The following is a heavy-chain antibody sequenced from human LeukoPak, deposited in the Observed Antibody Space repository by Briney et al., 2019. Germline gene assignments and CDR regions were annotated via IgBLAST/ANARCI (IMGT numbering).Heavy chain of an antibody. CDR1: GFTFSSYA. Sequence: PGGSLRLSCAASGFTFSSYAMHWVRQAPGKGLEWVANIKEDGSETYYVDSVKGRFTISRDNAKNSLYLQMSSLRAEDTAVYYCAKDRTRFYYWGQGTLVTVSS. V-gene: IGHV3-7*01. CDR2: IKEDGSET. D-gene: IGHD2-2*01. J-gene: IGHJ4*01. CDR3: AKDRTRFYY.